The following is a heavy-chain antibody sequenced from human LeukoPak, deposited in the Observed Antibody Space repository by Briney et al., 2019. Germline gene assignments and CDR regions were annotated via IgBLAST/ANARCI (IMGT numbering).Heavy chain of an antibody. D-gene: IGHD4-17*01. CDR3: ARLTDYDYFDY. Sequence: GESLKISCKGAGYSFTSYWIGWVRQMPGKGLGWMWIIYPGDSDTRYSPSFQGQVTISADKSISTPYLQWSSLKASDTAMYYCARLTDYDYFDYWGQGTLVTVSS. J-gene: IGHJ4*02. V-gene: IGHV5-51*01. CDR1: GYSFTSYW. CDR2: IYPGDSDT.